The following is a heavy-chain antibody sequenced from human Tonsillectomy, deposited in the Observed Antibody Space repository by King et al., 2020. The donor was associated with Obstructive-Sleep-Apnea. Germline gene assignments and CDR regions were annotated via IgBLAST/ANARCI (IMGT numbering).Heavy chain of an antibody. V-gene: IGHV4-4*02. CDR1: GGSISSDNW. CDR3: ASRNYYDSTGYWGY. J-gene: IGHJ4*02. Sequence: VQLQESGPGLVKPSGTLSLTCAVSGGSISSDNWWSWVRQPPAKGLEWIGDIYHSGSTNYNPSLKSRVTPSVDKSKNQFSLKLCSVTAADTALYYCASRNYYDSTGYWGYWGQGTLVTVSS. D-gene: IGHD3-22*01. CDR2: IYHSGST.